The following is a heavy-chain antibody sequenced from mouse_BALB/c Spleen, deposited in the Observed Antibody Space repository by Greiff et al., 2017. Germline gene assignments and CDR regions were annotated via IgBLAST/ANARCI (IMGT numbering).Heavy chain of an antibody. D-gene: IGHD2-1*01. CDR3: APYGNYFAY. Sequence: QVHVKQSGAELARPGASVKLSCKASGYTFTSYWMQWVKQRPGQGLEWIGAIYPGDGDTRYTQKFKGKATLTADKSSSTAYMQLSSLASEDSAVYYCAPYGNYFAYWGKGTLVTVAA. CDR1: GYTFTSYW. CDR2: IYPGDGDT. J-gene: IGHJ3*01. V-gene: IGHV1-87*01.